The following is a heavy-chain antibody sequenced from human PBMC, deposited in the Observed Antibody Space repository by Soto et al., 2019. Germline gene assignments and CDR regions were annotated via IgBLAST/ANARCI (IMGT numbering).Heavy chain of an antibody. CDR2: IYHSGGT. J-gene: IGHJ5*02. D-gene: IGHD6-25*01. V-gene: IGHV4-31*11. CDR3: AREAAGILNWFDP. CDR1: GGSISSGGYY. Sequence: QVQLQESGPGLVKPSQTLSLTCAVSGGSISSGGYYWRWIRQHPGKGLEWIGYIYHSGGTYYNPSLKSRVTISVDTYKNQFSLKVSSVTAADTAVYYCAREAAGILNWFDPWGQGTLVTVSS.